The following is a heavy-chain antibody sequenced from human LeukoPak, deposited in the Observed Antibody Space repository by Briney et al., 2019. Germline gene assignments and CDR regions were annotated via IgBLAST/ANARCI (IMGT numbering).Heavy chain of an antibody. Sequence: SETLSLTCTVSGGSISSYYWSWIRQPPGKGLEWIGYIYYSGSTNYNPSLKSRVTISVDTSKNQFSLKLSSVTAADTAVYYCARTPNYYGSGSYFDYWGQGTLVTVSS. D-gene: IGHD3-10*01. CDR3: ARTPNYYGSGSYFDY. CDR2: IYYSGST. V-gene: IGHV4-59*08. CDR1: GGSISSYY. J-gene: IGHJ4*02.